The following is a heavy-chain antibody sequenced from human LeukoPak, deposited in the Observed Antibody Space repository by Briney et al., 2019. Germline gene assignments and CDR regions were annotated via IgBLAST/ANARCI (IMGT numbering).Heavy chain of an antibody. Sequence: SETLSLTCTVSGGSISSYYWSWIRQPPGKGLEWIGYIYYSGSTNYNPSLKSRVTISVDTSKNQFSLKLSSVTAADTAVYYCARAPSPGWQQVGVGYYGMDVWGQGTTVTVSS. V-gene: IGHV4-59*01. CDR3: ARAPSPGWQQVGVGYYGMDV. D-gene: IGHD6-13*01. J-gene: IGHJ6*02. CDR1: GGSISSYY. CDR2: IYYSGST.